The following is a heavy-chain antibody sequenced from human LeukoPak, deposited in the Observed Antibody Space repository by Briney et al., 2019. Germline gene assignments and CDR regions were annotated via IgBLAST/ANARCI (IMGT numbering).Heavy chain of an antibody. J-gene: IGHJ6*02. CDR3: AGRKEAVAGQSYYYYGMDV. V-gene: IGHV4-34*01. D-gene: IGHD6-19*01. CDR1: GGSFSGYY. Sequence: SETLSLTCAVYGGSFSGYYWSWIRPPPGKGLEWIGEINHSGSTNYNPSLKSRVTISVDTSKNQFSLKLSSVTAADTAVYYCAGRKEAVAGQSYYYYGMDVWGQGTTVTVSS. CDR2: INHSGST.